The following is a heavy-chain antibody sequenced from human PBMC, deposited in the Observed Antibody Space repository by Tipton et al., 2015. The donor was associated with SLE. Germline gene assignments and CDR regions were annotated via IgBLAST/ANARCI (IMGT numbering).Heavy chain of an antibody. CDR3: ARNLLGAVAGTVGN. CDR2: ISAYNGNT. CDR1: GYTFISYG. D-gene: IGHD6-19*01. J-gene: IGHJ4*02. Sequence: QLVQSGAEVKKPGASVKVSCKAYGYTFISYGISWVRQGPGQGLEWMGWISAYNGNTNYAQKLEGRVTMTTDTSTRPAYMEMRSLRSDDTAVYYCARNLLGAVAGTVGNWGQGTLVTVSS. V-gene: IGHV1-18*01.